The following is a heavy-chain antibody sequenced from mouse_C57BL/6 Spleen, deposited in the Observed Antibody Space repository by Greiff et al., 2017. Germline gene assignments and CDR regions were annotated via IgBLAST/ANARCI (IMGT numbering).Heavy chain of an antibody. CDR2: IDPSDSYT. J-gene: IGHJ4*01. CDR3: ARTLRYYSNYEDYAMDY. CDR1: GYTFTSYW. Sequence: QVQLKQPGAELVKPGASVKLSCKASGYTFTSYWMQWVKQRPGQGLEWIGEIDPSDSYTNYNQKFKGKATLTVDTSSSTAYMQLSSLTSEDSAVYYCARTLRYYSNYEDYAMDYWGQGTSVTVSS. V-gene: IGHV1-50*01. D-gene: IGHD2-5*01.